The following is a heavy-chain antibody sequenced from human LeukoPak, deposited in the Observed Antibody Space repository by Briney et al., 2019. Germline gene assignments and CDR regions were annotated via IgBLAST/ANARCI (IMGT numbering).Heavy chain of an antibody. CDR1: GFTFSSYG. V-gene: IGHV3-33*01. CDR2: IWYDGSNK. Sequence: PGGYLRLSCAASGFTFSSYGMHWLRQAPGKGLEWVAVIWYDGSNKYYADSVKGRFTISRDNSKNTLYLQMNSLRAEDTAVYYCARGAWVQNFDYWGQGTLVTVSS. J-gene: IGHJ4*02. CDR3: ARGAWVQNFDY. D-gene: IGHD1-1*01.